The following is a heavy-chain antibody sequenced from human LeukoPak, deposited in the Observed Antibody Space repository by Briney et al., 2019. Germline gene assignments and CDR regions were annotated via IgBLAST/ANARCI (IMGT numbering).Heavy chain of an antibody. Sequence: SETLSLTCAVYGGSFSGYYWSWIRQPPGKGLEWIGEINHSGSTNYNPSLKSRVTISVDTSKNQFSLKLSSVTAADTAVYYCARAYYDFWSGYYPSYYYYYGMDVWGQGTTVTVS. V-gene: IGHV4-34*01. CDR2: INHSGST. D-gene: IGHD3-3*01. CDR1: GGSFSGYY. CDR3: ARAYYDFWSGYYPSYYYYYGMDV. J-gene: IGHJ6*02.